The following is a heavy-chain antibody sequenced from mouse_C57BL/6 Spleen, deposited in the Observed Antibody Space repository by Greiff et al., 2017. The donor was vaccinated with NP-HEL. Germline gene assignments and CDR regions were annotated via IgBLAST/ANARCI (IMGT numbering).Heavy chain of an antibody. V-gene: IGHV1-47*01. CDR1: GYTFTTYP. CDR3: ARSGYYYGSSYGEYYYAMDY. D-gene: IGHD1-1*01. J-gene: IGHJ4*01. CDR2: FHPYNDDT. Sequence: QVQLQQSGAELVKPGASVKMSCKASGYTFTTYPIEWMKQNHGKSLEWIGNFHPYNDDTKYNEKFKGKATLTVEKSSSTVYLELSRLTSDDSAVYDCARSGYYYGSSYGEYYYAMDYWGQGTSVTVSS.